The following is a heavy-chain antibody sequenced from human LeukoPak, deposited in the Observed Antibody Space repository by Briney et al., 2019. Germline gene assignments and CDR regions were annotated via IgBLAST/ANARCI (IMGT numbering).Heavy chain of an antibody. CDR3: ARAHLYSSGYKDAFDI. V-gene: IGHV1-46*01. CDR2: INPSGGST. Sequence: ASVKVSCKASGYTFTSYYMHWVRQAPGQGLEWMGIINPSGGSTSYAQKFQGRVTITRDTSASTAYMELSSLRSEDMAVYYCARAHLYSSGYKDAFDIWGQGTMVTVSS. D-gene: IGHD6-19*01. J-gene: IGHJ3*02. CDR1: GYTFTSYY.